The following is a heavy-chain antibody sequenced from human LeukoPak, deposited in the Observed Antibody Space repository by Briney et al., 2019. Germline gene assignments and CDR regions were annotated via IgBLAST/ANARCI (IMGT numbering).Heavy chain of an antibody. CDR1: GFAFSTYV. D-gene: IGHD2/OR15-2a*01. CDR3: PSLIPYNYDSTTSSPGGY. Sequence: PGGSLRLSCAVSGFAFSTYVMKWVRQAPGKGLEWVSYITSNSNTIYYADSVKGRFTVSRDNAKNSLYLQMDSLRAEDTAVYYCPSLIPYNYDSTTSSPGGYWGQGTLVTVAS. CDR2: ITSNSNTI. V-gene: IGHV3-48*01. J-gene: IGHJ4*02.